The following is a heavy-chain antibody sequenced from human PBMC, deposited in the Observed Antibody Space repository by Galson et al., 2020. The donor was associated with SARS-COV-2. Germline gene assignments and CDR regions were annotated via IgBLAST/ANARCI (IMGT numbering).Heavy chain of an antibody. CDR1: AGSVAGGSRSYYY. V-gene: IGHV4-61*01. CDR2: VQRTGNT. Sequence: SETLSLTCTVSAGSVAGGSRSYYYWNWIRQSQRKGLEWLGQVQRTGNTKYNPPLNKRVTMSIVTSNNQFSRRMTSMNAADTATYYCARTEWPNYYCDSGGQGILVTVSS. J-gene: IGHJ4*02. CDR3: ARTEWPNYYCDS. D-gene: IGHD3-3*01.